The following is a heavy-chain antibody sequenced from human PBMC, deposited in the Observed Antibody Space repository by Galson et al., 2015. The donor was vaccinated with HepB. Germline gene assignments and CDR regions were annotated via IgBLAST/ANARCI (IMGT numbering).Heavy chain of an antibody. CDR1: GFTLNTYA. J-gene: IGHJ3*02. Sequence: LRLSCAASGFTLNTYAMNWVRQAPGKGLEWVSLISGTGATTYYADSVQGRFTISRDNSKNMLFLQMSSLRGEDTAVYYCARRIARVGTYDAFDIWGQGTVVTVSS. D-gene: IGHD3-16*02. CDR2: ISGTGATT. CDR3: ARRIARVGTYDAFDI. V-gene: IGHV3-23*01.